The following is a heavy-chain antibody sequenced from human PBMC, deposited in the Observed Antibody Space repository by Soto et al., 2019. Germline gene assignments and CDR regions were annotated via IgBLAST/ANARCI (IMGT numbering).Heavy chain of an antibody. V-gene: IGHV3-23*01. Sequence: LQSGGGLVQPGVSLTLSCAASGFTFGTTDMSWVRQAPGARLECVSTIDGSGGITYYADSVKGRFTISRDNSRNTVYLQMNSLRGDDTALYYCVENSRWFNTWGQGALVTGSS. CDR2: IDGSGGIT. CDR3: VENSRWFNT. CDR1: GFTFGTTD. J-gene: IGHJ5*02.